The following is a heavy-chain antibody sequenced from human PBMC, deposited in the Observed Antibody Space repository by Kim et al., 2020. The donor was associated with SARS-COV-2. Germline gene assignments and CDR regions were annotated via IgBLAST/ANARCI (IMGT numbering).Heavy chain of an antibody. J-gene: IGHJ5*02. V-gene: IGHV4-28*03. CDR3: ARDFRCPAIAAA. Sequence: YYNPSLQRRVTMSVDTSRNRFSLKLRSVTAADTAVFYCARDFRCPAIAAAWGQGTLVTVSS. D-gene: IGHD6-13*01.